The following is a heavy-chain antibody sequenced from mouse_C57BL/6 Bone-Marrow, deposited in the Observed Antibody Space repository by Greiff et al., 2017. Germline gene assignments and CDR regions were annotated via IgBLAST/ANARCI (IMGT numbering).Heavy chain of an antibody. J-gene: IGHJ1*03. D-gene: IGHD1-1*01. Sequence: VQLQESGAELARPGASVKLSCKASGYTFTSYGISWVKQRTGQGLEWIGEIYPRSGNTYYNEKFKGKATLTADKSSSTAYMELRSLTSEDSAVYFCPYYGSSYGYFDVWGTGTTVTVSS. CDR2: IYPRSGNT. V-gene: IGHV1-81*01. CDR1: GYTFTSYG. CDR3: PYYGSSYGYFDV.